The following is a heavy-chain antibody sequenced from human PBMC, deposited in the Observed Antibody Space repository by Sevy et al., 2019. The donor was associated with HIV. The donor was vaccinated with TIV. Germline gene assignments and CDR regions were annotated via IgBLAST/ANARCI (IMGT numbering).Heavy chain of an antibody. CDR3: ARSTVYYDNSGYDS. J-gene: IGHJ4*02. Sequence: GGSLRLSCAASGFTFSYYTMNWVRQAPGKGLEWVSSISSGSSYIFYADSMKGRFTVSRDNAKNSLFLQMNSLRDEDTALYYCARSTVYYDNSGYDSWGRGTLVTVSS. CDR2: ISSGSSYI. D-gene: IGHD3-22*01. V-gene: IGHV3-21*03. CDR1: GFTFSYYT.